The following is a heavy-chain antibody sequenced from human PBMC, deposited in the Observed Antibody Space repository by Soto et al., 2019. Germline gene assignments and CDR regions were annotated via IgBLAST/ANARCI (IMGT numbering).Heavy chain of an antibody. Sequence: TLSLTWTVSGGSISSGGYYWSWIRQHPGKGLEWSGYIYYSGSTYYNRSLKSRVTISVDTSKNQFSLKLSSVTAADTAVYYCARYLVAVDWFDPWGQGTLVTASS. J-gene: IGHJ5*02. CDR1: GGSISSGGYY. CDR3: ARYLVAVDWFDP. V-gene: IGHV4-31*02. CDR2: IYYSGST. D-gene: IGHD2-15*01.